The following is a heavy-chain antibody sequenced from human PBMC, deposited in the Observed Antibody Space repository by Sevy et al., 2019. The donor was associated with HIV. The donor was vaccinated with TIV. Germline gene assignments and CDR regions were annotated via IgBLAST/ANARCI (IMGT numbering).Heavy chain of an antibody. CDR2: ITTDGTSI. CDR3: ARGNPVYCVGGGCYRPLDY. V-gene: IGHV3-11*01. J-gene: IGHJ4*02. Sequence: GGSLRLSCVVSGFTFNDYYISWIRQAPGKGLEWVSHITTDGTSISYADSVKGRFTISRDNAKNSLYLQMNSLRAEDTAVYYCARGNPVYCVGGGCYRPLDYWGRGTLVTVSS. D-gene: IGHD2-21*02. CDR1: GFTFNDYY.